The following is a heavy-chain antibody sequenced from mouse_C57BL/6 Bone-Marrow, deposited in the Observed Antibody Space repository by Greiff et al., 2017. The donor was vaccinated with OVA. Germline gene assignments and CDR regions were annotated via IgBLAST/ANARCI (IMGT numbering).Heavy chain of an antibody. Sequence: VQLQQPGAELVRPGTSVKLSCKASGYTFTSYWMHWVKQRPGQGLEWIGVIDPSDSYTNYNQKCKGKATLTVDTSSSTAYMQLSSLTSEDSAVYDSARCDTTVVEGYYFDDWGKGTTLTVSS. CDR2: IDPSDSYT. D-gene: IGHD1-1*01. CDR1: GYTFTSYW. J-gene: IGHJ2*01. V-gene: IGHV1-59*01. CDR3: ARCDTTVVEGYYFDD.